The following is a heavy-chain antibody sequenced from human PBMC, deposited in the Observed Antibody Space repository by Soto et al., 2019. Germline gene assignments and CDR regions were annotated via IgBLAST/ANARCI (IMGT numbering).Heavy chain of an antibody. Sequence: GASVNVSCKASGYTFTSYYMHWVRQAPGQGLEWMGIINPSGGSTSYAQKFQGRVTMTRDTSTSTVYMELSSLRSEDTAVYYCARGSGRFYTIFGVVTIKEFDYWGQGTLVTVSS. J-gene: IGHJ4*02. D-gene: IGHD3-3*01. CDR3: ARGSGRFYTIFGVVTIKEFDY. CDR2: INPSGGST. V-gene: IGHV1-46*01. CDR1: GYTFTSYY.